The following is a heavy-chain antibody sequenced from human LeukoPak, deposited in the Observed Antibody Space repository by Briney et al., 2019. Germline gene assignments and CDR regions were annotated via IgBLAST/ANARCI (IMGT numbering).Heavy chain of an antibody. J-gene: IGHJ6*04. CDR2: TSAYNGNT. Sequence: ASVKVSCKASGCTFTSYGISWVRQAPGQGLEWMGWTSAYNGNTNYAQKLQGRVTMTTDTSTSTAYMELRSLRSDDTAVYYCARGSYYGSGSYYNSGRITNGMDVWGKGTTVTVSS. CDR3: ARGSYYGSGSYYNSGRITNGMDV. D-gene: IGHD3-10*01. V-gene: IGHV1-18*04. CDR1: GCTFTSYG.